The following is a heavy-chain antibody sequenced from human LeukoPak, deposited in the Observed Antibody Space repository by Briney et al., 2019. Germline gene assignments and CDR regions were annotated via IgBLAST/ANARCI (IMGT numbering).Heavy chain of an antibody. CDR2: ISGSGGST. CDR1: GFTFNTYT. D-gene: IGHD3-9*01. CDR3: AKDMRFDWTPYYFDY. V-gene: IGHV3-23*01. J-gene: IGHJ4*02. Sequence: PGGSLRLSCAASGFTFNTYTMNWVRQAPGKGLEWVSAISGSGGSTYYADSVKGRFTISRDNSKNTLYLQMNSLRAEDTAVYYCAKDMRFDWTPYYFDYWGQGTLVTVSS.